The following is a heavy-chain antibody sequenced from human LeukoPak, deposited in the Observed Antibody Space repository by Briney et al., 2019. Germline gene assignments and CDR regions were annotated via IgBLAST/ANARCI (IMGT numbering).Heavy chain of an antibody. D-gene: IGHD1-1*01. CDR2: IYYSGST. Sequence: SETLSLTCTVSGGSISSGAYYWSWIRQPPGKGLEWTGYIYYSGSTYYNPSLKSRITISIDTSKDQFSLKLSSVTAADTAVYYCARVTNDVFDYWGQGTLVTVSS. V-gene: IGHV4-30-4*01. J-gene: IGHJ4*02. CDR1: GGSISSGAYY. CDR3: ARVTNDVFDY.